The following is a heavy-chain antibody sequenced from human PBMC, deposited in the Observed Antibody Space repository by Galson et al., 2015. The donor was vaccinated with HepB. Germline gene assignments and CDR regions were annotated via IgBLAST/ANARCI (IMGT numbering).Heavy chain of an antibody. CDR3: ARDRAAPRRFGDNWETDAFDI. Sequence: SVKVSCKASGYTFTSYYMHWVRQAPGQGLEWMGIINPSGGSTSYAQKFQGRVTMTRDTSTSTVYMELSSLRSEDTAVYYCARDRAAPRRFGDNWETDAFDIWGQGTMVTVSS. CDR1: GYTFTSYY. CDR2: INPSGGST. J-gene: IGHJ3*02. V-gene: IGHV1-46*01. D-gene: IGHD3-10*01.